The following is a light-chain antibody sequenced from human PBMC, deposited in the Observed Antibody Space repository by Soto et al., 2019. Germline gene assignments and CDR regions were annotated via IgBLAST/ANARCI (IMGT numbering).Light chain of an antibody. J-gene: IGKJ1*01. CDR2: AAS. CDR1: QGISNY. Sequence: DIHMTQSPSSLSTSVGDRVSITCRASQGISNYLAWYQQKPGKVPKLLIYAASTLQSGVPSRFSGSGSGTDFTLTISSLQPEDVATYYCQKYNSAPWTFGQGTKVDIK. V-gene: IGKV1-27*01. CDR3: QKYNSAPWT.